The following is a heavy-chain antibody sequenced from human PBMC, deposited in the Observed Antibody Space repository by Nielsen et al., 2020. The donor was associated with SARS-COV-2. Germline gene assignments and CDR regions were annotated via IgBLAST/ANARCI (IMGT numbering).Heavy chain of an antibody. CDR2: IKSKTDGGTT. J-gene: IGHJ4*02. CDR1: GFTFSNTW. V-gene: IGHV3-15*05. Sequence: GGSLRLSCTASGFTFSNTWMTWVRQAPGKGLEWVGRIKSKTDGGTTDYAGPVKDRFSISRDDSRNTLYLQMNSVKTEDTAVYYCATRGNDYWGQGTLVTVSS. D-gene: IGHD3-16*01. CDR3: ATRGNDY.